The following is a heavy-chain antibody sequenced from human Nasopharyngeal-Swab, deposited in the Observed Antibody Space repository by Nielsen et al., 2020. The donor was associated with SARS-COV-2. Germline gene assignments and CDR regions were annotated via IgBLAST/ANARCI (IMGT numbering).Heavy chain of an antibody. V-gene: IGHV3-33*01. D-gene: IGHD6-13*01. Sequence: GESLKISCAASGFTFSSYGMHWVRQAPGKGLEWVAVIWYDGSNKYYADSVKGRFTISSDNSKNTLYLQMNSLRAEDTAEYYCARDGTAAALDYWGQGTLVTVSS. CDR3: ARDGTAAALDY. J-gene: IGHJ4*02. CDR1: GFTFSSYG. CDR2: IWYDGSNK.